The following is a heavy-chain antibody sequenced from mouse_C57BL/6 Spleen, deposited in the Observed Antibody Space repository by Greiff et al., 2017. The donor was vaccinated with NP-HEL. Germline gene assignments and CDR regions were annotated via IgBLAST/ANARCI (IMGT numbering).Heavy chain of an antibody. CDR3: ARYYYGSSYAYWYFDV. J-gene: IGHJ1*03. CDR2: IWTGGGT. Sequence: QVQLKQSGPGLVAPSQSLSITCTVSGFSLTSYAISWVRQPPGKGLEWLGVIWTGGGTNYNSALKSRLSISKDNSKSQVFLKMNSLQTDDTARYYCARYYYGSSYAYWYFDVWGTGTTVTVSS. D-gene: IGHD1-1*01. V-gene: IGHV2-9-1*01. CDR1: GFSLTSYA.